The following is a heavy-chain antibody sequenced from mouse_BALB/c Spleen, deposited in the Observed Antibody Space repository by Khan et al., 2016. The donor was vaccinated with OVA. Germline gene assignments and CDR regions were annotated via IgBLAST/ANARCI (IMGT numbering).Heavy chain of an antibody. J-gene: IGHJ4*01. Sequence: VQLKESGPGLVAPLQSLSITCTVSGFSLTDYGVSWIRQPPGKGLEWLGVIWGGGSTYFNSALKSRLSISKDNSKSQVFLKMNSLQTDDTAMYYCAKGLWSYYFALDYWGQGTSVTVSS. CDR2: IWGGGST. CDR3: AKGLWSYYFALDY. V-gene: IGHV2-6-5*01. D-gene: IGHD1-1*02. CDR1: GFSLTDYG.